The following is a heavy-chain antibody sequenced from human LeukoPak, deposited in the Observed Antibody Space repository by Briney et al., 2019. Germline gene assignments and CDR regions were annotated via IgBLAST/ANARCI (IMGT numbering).Heavy chain of an antibody. Sequence: SETLSLTCGVSGGSISSSSYYWGWIRQPPGKGLEWIGSIHYSGTTYYNPSLESRVTISVDTSKNQFSLRLSSATAADTAVYYCARWFGSGWYWGYQSYSFMDVWGKGATVTVSS. D-gene: IGHD6-19*01. V-gene: IGHV4-39*01. CDR3: ARWFGSGWYWGYQSYSFMDV. CDR2: IHYSGTT. CDR1: GGSISSSSYY. J-gene: IGHJ6*03.